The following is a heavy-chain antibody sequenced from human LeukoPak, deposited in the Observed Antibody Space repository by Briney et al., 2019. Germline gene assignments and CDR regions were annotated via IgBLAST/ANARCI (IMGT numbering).Heavy chain of an antibody. D-gene: IGHD3-22*01. Sequence: SETLSLTCTVSGGSISSSSYYWGWIRQPPGKGLEWIGSGYYSRSTFYNPSLKSRVTISVDTSKSQFSLNLSSVTAADTAVYYCTRGSIAYYYMGVWGKGTTVTISS. V-gene: IGHV4-39*01. CDR2: GYYSRST. CDR3: TRGSIAYYYMGV. CDR1: GGSISSSSYY. J-gene: IGHJ6*03.